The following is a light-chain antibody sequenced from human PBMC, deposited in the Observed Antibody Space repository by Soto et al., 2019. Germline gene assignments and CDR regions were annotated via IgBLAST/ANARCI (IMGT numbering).Light chain of an antibody. CDR2: EVN. V-gene: IGLV2-8*01. J-gene: IGLJ3*02. CDR3: ISSAGTNSFVL. CDR1: SSDIGGYNS. Sequence: QSALPQPPSASGSPGQSVTISCTGTSSDIGGYNSVSWYQQHPGKAPKLMIYEVNKRPLGVPERFSGSKSGNTASLTVSGLKADDEADYYCISSAGTNSFVLFGGGSKLTVI.